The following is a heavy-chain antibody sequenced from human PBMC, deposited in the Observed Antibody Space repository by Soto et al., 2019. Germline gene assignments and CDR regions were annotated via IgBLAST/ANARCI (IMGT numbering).Heavy chain of an antibody. CDR2: ISRSNTI. CDR1: GFTFSSYS. CDR3: ARDPHSLDY. V-gene: IGHV3-48*02. J-gene: IGHJ4*02. Sequence: PGGSLRLSCAASGFTFSSYSMNWVRQAPGKGLEWVSYISRSNTIYYADSMKGRFTISRDNAKNSLYLQMNSLRDEDTAVYYCARDPHSLDYWGQGTLVTVSS.